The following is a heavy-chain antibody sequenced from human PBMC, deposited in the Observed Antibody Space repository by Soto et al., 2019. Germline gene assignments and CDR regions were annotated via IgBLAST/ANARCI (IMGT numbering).Heavy chain of an antibody. CDR1: GFTFSSYW. Sequence: PGGSLRLSCAASGFTFSSYWMSWVRQAPGKGLEWVANIKQDGSEKYYVDSVKGRFTISRDNAKNWLYLQMNSLRAEDTAVYYCARVGGTVAPDAFDIWGKGTMVTVSS. J-gene: IGHJ3*02. V-gene: IGHV3-7*01. CDR2: IKQDGSEK. D-gene: IGHD6-19*01. CDR3: ARVGGTVAPDAFDI.